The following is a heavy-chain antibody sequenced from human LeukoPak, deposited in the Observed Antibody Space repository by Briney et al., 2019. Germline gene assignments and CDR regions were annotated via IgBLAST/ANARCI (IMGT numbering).Heavy chain of an antibody. CDR3: ARVTAAVTWAFDI. CDR1: GDTFTIND. J-gene: IGHJ3*02. D-gene: IGHD6-13*01. V-gene: IGHV1-8*01. Sequence: ASVKVSCKASGDTFTINDINWVRQATGQGLEWVGWMNPNSGNTGYAQKVHGRVTMTRNTSISTSYMELTNLRSEDTAVYYCARVTAAVTWAFDIWGPGTTVTVSS. CDR2: MNPNSGNT.